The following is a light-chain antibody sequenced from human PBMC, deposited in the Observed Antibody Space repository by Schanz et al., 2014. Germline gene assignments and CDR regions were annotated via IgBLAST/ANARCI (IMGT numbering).Light chain of an antibody. Sequence: EVVMTQSPATLSVSPGERVTLSCRASQSVSDNLAWYQQKPGQAPRLLIYAASTRATGIPVRFSGSGSGTDFTLTISSLQPEDFAVYYCQQDYNLPRPFGQGTKVEIK. CDR1: QSVSDN. V-gene: IGKV3-15*01. CDR2: AAS. CDR3: QQDYNLPRP. J-gene: IGKJ1*01.